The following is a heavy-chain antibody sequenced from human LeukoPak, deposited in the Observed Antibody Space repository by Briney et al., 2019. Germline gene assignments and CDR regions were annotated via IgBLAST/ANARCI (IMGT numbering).Heavy chain of an antibody. CDR3: ARYAQQLVRSEYFQH. Sequence: GASVKVSCKASGYTFTSYGISWVRQAPGQGLEWMGWISAYNGNTNYAQKLQGRVTMTTDTSTSTAYMELRSLRSDDTAVYYCARYAQQLVRSEYFQHWGQGTLVTVSS. CDR1: GYTFTSYG. CDR2: ISAYNGNT. D-gene: IGHD6-13*01. J-gene: IGHJ1*01. V-gene: IGHV1-18*01.